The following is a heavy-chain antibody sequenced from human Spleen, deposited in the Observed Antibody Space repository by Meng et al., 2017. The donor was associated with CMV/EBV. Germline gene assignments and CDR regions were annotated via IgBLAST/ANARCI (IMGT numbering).Heavy chain of an antibody. V-gene: IGHV4-39*07. Sequence: ESLKISCAVSGGPMSSNNYYWGWIRQPPGKGLEWIGRIYYSGKTHFNPSLKSRLTMSLDTSKNQFSLKLGSVTAADTAVYYCARGGGYFYGYFDNWGQGTLVTVSS. CDR1: GGPMSSNNYY. D-gene: IGHD2-21*01. CDR2: IYYSGKT. CDR3: ARGGGYFYGYFDN. J-gene: IGHJ4*02.